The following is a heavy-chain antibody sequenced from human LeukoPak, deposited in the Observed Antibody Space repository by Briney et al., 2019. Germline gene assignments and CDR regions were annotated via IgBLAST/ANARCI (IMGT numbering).Heavy chain of an antibody. D-gene: IGHD3-16*01. CDR2: MNPNSGNT. Sequence: GASVKVSCKASAYTFTNYGISWVRQAPGQGLEWMGWMNPNSGNTGYAQKFQGRVTMTRNTSISTAYMELSSLRSEDTAVYYCARGGGMITFGGVIWFDPWGQGTLVTVSS. CDR3: ARGGGMITFGGVIWFDP. V-gene: IGHV1-8*02. J-gene: IGHJ5*02. CDR1: AYTFTNYG.